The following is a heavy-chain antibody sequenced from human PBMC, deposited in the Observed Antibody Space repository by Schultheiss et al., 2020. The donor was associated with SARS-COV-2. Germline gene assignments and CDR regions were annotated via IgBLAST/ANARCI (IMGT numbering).Heavy chain of an antibody. CDR1: GGSFRGYY. J-gene: IGHJ4*02. D-gene: IGHD3-10*01. Sequence: GSLRLSCAVYGGSFRGYYWNWIRQPPGKGLEWIGEINHSGSTNYNPSLKSRLSISVDTSKNQFSLKVSSVTAADTAVYYCARVRGAPTDYYGSGSYPYYFDYWGQGTLVTVSS. V-gene: IGHV4-34*01. CDR3: ARVRGAPTDYYGSGSYPYYFDY. CDR2: INHSGST.